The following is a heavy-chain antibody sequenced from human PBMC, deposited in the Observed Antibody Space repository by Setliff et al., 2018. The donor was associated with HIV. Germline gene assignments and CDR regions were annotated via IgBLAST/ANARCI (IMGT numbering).Heavy chain of an antibody. V-gene: IGHV4-59*01. D-gene: IGHD4-17*01. CDR3: AREIYGGNSRPFDY. CDR2: IYYNGNT. CDR1: GGSISSYY. Sequence: PSENLSLTCTVSGGSISSYYWSWIRQPPGKGLEWIGYIYYNGNTNYNPSLKSRVTISVDTSKNQLSLKLSSVTAADTAVYYCAREIYGGNSRPFDYWGQGTLVTVSS. J-gene: IGHJ4*02.